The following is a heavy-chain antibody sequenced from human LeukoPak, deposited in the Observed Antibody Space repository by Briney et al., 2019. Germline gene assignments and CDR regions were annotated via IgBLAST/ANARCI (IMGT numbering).Heavy chain of an antibody. D-gene: IGHD5-12*01. V-gene: IGHV1-69*06. Sequence: SVKVSCKASGGTFSSYAISWVRQAPGQGLEWMGGIIPIFGTANYAQKFQGRVTITADKSTSTAYMELSSLRSEDTAVYYCAREFVDGYSGYGSFDYWGQGTLVTVSS. CDR3: AREFVDGYSGYGSFDY. CDR1: GGTFSSYA. CDR2: IIPIFGTA. J-gene: IGHJ4*02.